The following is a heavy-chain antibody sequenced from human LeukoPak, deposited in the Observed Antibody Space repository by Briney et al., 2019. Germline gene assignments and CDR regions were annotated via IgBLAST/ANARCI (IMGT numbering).Heavy chain of an antibody. CDR2: TYYRSKWYN. D-gene: IGHD1-14*01. CDR1: GDSVSSNSAA. Sequence: SRTLSLTCAISGDSVSSNSAAWNWIRQSPSRGLEWLGRTYYRSKWYNDYAVSVKSRIIINPDTSKNHFFLQLKSVTPEDTAVYYCARVFRSGFDSWGQGTLVTVSS. J-gene: IGHJ4*02. V-gene: IGHV6-1*01. CDR3: ARVFRSGFDS.